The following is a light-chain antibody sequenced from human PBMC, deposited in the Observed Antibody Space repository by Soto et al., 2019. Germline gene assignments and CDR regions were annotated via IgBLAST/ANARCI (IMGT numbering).Light chain of an antibody. CDR2: DAS. CDR3: HQRQYWPPIT. CDR1: QSVSIN. J-gene: IGKJ5*01. V-gene: IGKV3-11*01. Sequence: EIVLTQSPGTLSLSPGERAPLSCRASQSVSINLAWYQQKPGQAPRLLISDASNRATGIPARFSGSGSGTDFTLTISSLEPEDFAVYYCHQRQYWPPITFGQGTRLEIK.